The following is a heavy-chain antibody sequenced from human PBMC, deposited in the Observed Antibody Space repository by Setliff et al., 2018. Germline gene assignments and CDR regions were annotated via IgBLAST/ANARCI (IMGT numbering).Heavy chain of an antibody. D-gene: IGHD5-12*01. CDR2: VRNDGSKT. V-gene: IGHV3-30*02. CDR1: GFIFSDFG. CDR3: AKVPNSGGYAGPFDF. Sequence: GGSLRLSCAASGFIFSDFGMHWVRQTPGKGLEWVAFVRNDGSKTYYGDSVKGRFTISRDNSKKTLDLQMNSLRPEDTAVYYCAKVPNSGGYAGPFDFWGQGTLVTVSS. J-gene: IGHJ4*02.